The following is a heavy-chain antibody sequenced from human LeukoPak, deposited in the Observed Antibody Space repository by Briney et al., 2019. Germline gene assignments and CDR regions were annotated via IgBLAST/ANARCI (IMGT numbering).Heavy chain of an antibody. CDR2: TYYRSKWYN. V-gene: IGHV6-1*01. CDR3: ARGTGTFDY. D-gene: IGHD3-10*01. Sequence: SQTLSLTCAISGDSVSSNSAAWSWIRQSPSRGLEWLGRTYYRSKWYNDYAESVKSRITINSDTSKNQFSLQLNSVTPEDTAVYYCARGTGTFDYWDQGTLVTVSS. J-gene: IGHJ4*02. CDR1: GDSVSSNSAA.